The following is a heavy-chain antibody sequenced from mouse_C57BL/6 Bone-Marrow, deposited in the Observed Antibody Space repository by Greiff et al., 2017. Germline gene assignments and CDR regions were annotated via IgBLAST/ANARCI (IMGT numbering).Heavy chain of an antibody. J-gene: IGHJ4*01. Sequence: EVKVEESGPGLVKPSQSLSLTCSVTGYSITSGYYWNWIRQFPGNKLEWMGYISYDGSNNYNPSLKNRISITRDTSKNQFFLKLNSVTTEDTATYYCARRRFRLDNWGQGTSVTVSS. CDR1: GYSITSGYY. CDR3: ARRRFRLDN. V-gene: IGHV3-6*01. CDR2: ISYDGSN.